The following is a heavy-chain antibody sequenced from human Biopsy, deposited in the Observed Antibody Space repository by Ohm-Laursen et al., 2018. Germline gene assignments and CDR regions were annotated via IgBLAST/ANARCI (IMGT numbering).Heavy chain of an antibody. V-gene: IGHV4-38-2*01. D-gene: IGHD6-19*01. Sequence: SETLSLTCVVSGYSISSDYRWGWIRQAPGKTLEWLGNIFKDGNTHYNPSLRSRLIISIDTSKNQFSLMMTSVSGADTAVYFCAGVGSGWAPFDKWGPGTLVTVSS. CDR2: IFKDGNT. CDR3: AGVGSGWAPFDK. J-gene: IGHJ4*02. CDR1: GYSISSDYR.